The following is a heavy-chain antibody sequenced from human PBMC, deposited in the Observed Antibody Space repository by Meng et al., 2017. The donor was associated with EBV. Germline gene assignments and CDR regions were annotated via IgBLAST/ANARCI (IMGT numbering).Heavy chain of an antibody. CDR2: INPNSGGT. D-gene: IGHD6-19*01. V-gene: IGHV1-2*06. J-gene: IGHJ4*02. CDR1: GYPFTGYY. Sequence: QVQLVRVGAEGKKPGASVKASCKASGYPFTGYYMHWVRQAPGQGLEWMGRINPNSGGTNYAQKFQGRVTMTRDTSISTAYMELSRLRSDDTAVYYCARVGIAVAGTGDYWGQGTLVTVSS. CDR3: ARVGIAVAGTGDY.